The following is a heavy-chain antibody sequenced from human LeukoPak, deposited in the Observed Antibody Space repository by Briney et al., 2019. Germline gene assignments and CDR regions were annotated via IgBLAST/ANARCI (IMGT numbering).Heavy chain of an antibody. D-gene: IGHD1-26*01. Sequence: PSETLSLTCAVHGGSFSDYYWSWIRQPPGKGLEWIGEINHSGSTSYNPSLKSRVTISVDTSKIQFSLRLNSVTAADTAVYYCARERRAEYYFDYWGQGTLVTVSS. CDR3: ARERRAEYYFDY. CDR2: INHSGST. J-gene: IGHJ4*02. V-gene: IGHV4-34*01. CDR1: GGSFSDYY.